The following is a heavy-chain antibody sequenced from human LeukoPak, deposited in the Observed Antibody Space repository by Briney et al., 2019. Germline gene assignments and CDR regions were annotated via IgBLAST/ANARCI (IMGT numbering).Heavy chain of an antibody. J-gene: IGHJ4*02. CDR3: ARRLRHGYYDSSGHFDY. Sequence: SETLSLTCTVSGGSISSYYWSWIRQPPGKGLEGIGYIYYSGSTNYNPSLKSRVTISVDTSENQFSLKLSSVTAADTAVYYCARRLRHGYYDSSGHFDYWGQGTLVTVSS. D-gene: IGHD3-22*01. CDR1: GGSISSYY. CDR2: IYYSGST. V-gene: IGHV4-59*08.